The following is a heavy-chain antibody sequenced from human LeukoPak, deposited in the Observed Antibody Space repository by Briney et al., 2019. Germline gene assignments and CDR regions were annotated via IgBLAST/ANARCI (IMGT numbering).Heavy chain of an antibody. Sequence: SETLSLTCTVSGGSISSYYWSWIRQPPGKGLEWIGYIYYSGSTYYNPSLKSRVTISVDTPNNQFSLKLSSVTAADTAVYYCARGHQLLLNAFDIWGQGTMVTVSS. CDR3: ARGHQLLLNAFDI. V-gene: IGHV4-59*01. CDR1: GGSISSYY. CDR2: IYYSGST. J-gene: IGHJ3*02. D-gene: IGHD2-2*01.